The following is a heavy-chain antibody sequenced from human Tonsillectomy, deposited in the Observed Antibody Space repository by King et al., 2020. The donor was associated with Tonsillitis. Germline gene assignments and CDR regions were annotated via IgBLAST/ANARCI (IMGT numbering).Heavy chain of an antibody. CDR1: GFSFGSYW. CDR2: MNEDGSIK. Sequence: VQLQESGGGLVQPGGSLRLSCAASGFSFGSYWMTWVRQAPGKGLEWVANMNEDGSIKYHVDSVKGRFTISRDNAKNSLYLQMNSLRAEDTALYYCARGDNNSGDYWGQGTLVTVSS. J-gene: IGHJ4*02. D-gene: IGHD3-10*01. CDR3: ARGDNNSGDY. V-gene: IGHV3-7*03.